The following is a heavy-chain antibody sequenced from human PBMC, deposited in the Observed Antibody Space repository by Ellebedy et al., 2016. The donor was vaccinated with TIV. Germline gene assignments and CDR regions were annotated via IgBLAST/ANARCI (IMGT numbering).Heavy chain of an antibody. Sequence: MPSETLSLTCTVSGGSLSDYYWGRIRQPPGKGLEWIGYIYYSGSTNYNPSLKSRVTMSVDTSKNQFSLKLGSVTAADTAVYYCARHGTGYEYGGFDYWGQGTLVAVSS. J-gene: IGHJ4*02. CDR2: IYYSGST. V-gene: IGHV4-59*08. D-gene: IGHD4/OR15-4a*01. CDR3: ARHGTGYEYGGFDY. CDR1: GGSLSDYY.